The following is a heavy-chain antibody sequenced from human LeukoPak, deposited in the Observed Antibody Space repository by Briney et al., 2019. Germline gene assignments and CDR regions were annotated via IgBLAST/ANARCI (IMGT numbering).Heavy chain of an antibody. V-gene: IGHV4-39*01. J-gene: IGHJ4*02. D-gene: IGHD3-22*01. CDR1: GGSISSSGYY. CDR3: ARTYYYDSSGYYGPEHFDY. Sequence: SETLSLTCTVSGGSISSSGYYWGWIRQPPGKGLEWIGSIYYSGSTYYNPSLKSRVTISVDTSKNQFSLKLSSVTAADTAVYYCARTYYYDSSGYYGPEHFDYWGQGTLVTVSS. CDR2: IYYSGST.